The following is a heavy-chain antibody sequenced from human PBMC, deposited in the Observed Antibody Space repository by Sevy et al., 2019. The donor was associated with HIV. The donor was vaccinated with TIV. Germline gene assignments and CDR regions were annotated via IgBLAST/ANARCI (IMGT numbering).Heavy chain of an antibody. D-gene: IGHD2-8*02. Sequence: GGSLRLSCAASGFTFSNHGMHWVRQAPGKGLEWVAFIRYDGSEQYYTESVKGRFTISRDSSKNMLYLQMNSLRPEDMALYYCAKDRKVLLVVYAIPFDAFDFWGQGTMVTVSS. J-gene: IGHJ3*01. CDR1: GFTFSNHG. CDR2: IRYDGSEQ. V-gene: IGHV3-30*02. CDR3: AKDRKVLLVVYAIPFDAFDF.